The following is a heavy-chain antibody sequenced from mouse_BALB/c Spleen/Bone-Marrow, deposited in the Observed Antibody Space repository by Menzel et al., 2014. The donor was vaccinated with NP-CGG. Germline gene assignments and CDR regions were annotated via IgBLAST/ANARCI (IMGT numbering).Heavy chain of an antibody. CDR3: ARWEYCVLDY. Sequence: EVQLHQSGAELVKPGASVKLSCTASGFNIKDTYMHWVKQRPEQGLEWIGRFDPANGNTKYDPKFQGKATITADTSSNTVYLQLSSLKSEDTAVYYCARWEYCVLDYWGLGSSVTVS. J-gene: IGHJ4*01. V-gene: IGHV14-3*02. CDR1: GFNIKDTY. D-gene: IGHD4-1*01. CDR2: FDPANGNT.